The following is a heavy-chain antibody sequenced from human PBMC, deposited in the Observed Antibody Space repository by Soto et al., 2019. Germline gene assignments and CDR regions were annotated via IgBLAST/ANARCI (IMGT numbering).Heavy chain of an antibody. CDR2: ISSGGST. V-gene: IGHV3-23*01. CDR3: ARFLVEIAAAGWGRPMDV. CDR1: GFTFSSHV. Sequence: GGSLRLSCVASGFTFSSHVMTWVRQGTGKGLEWVSTISSGGSTYYADSVKGRFTISRDNSRNTLYLQMNSLRAEDTAVYYCARFLVEIAAAGWGRPMDVWGQGTTVTVSS. D-gene: IGHD6-13*01. J-gene: IGHJ6*02.